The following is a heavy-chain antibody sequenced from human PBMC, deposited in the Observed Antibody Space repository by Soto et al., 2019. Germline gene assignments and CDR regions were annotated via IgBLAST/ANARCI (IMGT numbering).Heavy chain of an antibody. J-gene: IGHJ4*02. CDR2: ISAYNGNT. D-gene: IGHD2-2*01. CDR1: GYTFTSYG. V-gene: IGHV1-18*01. CDR3: ATTNVVVVPAVPEFDY. Sequence: QVQLVQSGAEVKKPGASVKVSCKASGYTFTSYGISWVRQAPGQGLEWMGWISAYNGNTNYAQKLQGRVTMTTDTSTSTAYMELRSLRSDGTAVYYCATTNVVVVPAVPEFDYWGQGTLVTVSS.